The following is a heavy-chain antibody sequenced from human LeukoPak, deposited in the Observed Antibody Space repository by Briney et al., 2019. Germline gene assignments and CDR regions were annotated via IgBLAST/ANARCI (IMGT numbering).Heavy chain of an antibody. CDR2: IIPIFGTA. D-gene: IGHD3-10*01. CDR3: ASSKYYYGSGSYYNDWFDP. V-gene: IGHV1-69*13. CDR1: GYTFTSYG. J-gene: IGHJ5*02. Sequence: SVKVSCKASGYTFTSYGISWVRQAPGQGLEWMGGIIPIFGTANYAQKFQGRVTITADESTSTAYMELSSLRSEDTAVYYCASSKYYYGSGSYYNDWFDPWGQGTLVTVSS.